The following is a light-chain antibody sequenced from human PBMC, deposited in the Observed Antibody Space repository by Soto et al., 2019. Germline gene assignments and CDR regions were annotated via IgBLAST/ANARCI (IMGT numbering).Light chain of an antibody. CDR3: QHYNDYSRV. CDR2: KAS. V-gene: IGKV1-5*03. CDR1: QGVDSW. Sequence: DIQMTQSPSTLSASIGGRVIITCRVSQGVDSWLAWYQQQPGKAPKLLIYKASSLQTGVPSRFSGSGSGTEFTLTISSLQPDDFATYYCQHYNDYSRVFGQGTKVEIK. J-gene: IGKJ1*01.